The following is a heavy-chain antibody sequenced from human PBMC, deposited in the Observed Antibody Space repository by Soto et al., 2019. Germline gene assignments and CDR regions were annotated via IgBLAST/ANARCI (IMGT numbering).Heavy chain of an antibody. J-gene: IGHJ4*02. V-gene: IGHV4-4*07. D-gene: IGHD3-22*01. CDR2: IYTSGST. CDR3: ARDWNYYDSSGSMTGYFDN. Sequence: SETLSLTCTVSGGSISSYYLSWIRQAAGRGLEWIGHIYTSGSTTYNPSLKSRVTMSVDTSKNHFSLKLRSVTAADTAVYYCARDWNYYDSSGSMTGYFDNWGQGTLVTVSS. CDR1: GGSISSYY.